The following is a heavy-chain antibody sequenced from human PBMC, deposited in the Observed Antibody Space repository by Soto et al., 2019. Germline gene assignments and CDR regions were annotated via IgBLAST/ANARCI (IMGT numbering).Heavy chain of an antibody. D-gene: IGHD3-10*01. Sequence: QLQLHESGPGLVRPSETLSLTCTVSRATVTSNDFYWGWIRQPPGKGLEWIGNYFYGGSSYYNPSLKTRITMSADTSTNQCSLGLRSATAAGRAVYYSAGFIGSGNYLSFQADYGGQGILVTVSS. J-gene: IGHJ4*02. CDR1: RATVTSNDFY. CDR3: AGFIGSGNYLSFQADY. V-gene: IGHV4-39*01. CDR2: YFYGGSS.